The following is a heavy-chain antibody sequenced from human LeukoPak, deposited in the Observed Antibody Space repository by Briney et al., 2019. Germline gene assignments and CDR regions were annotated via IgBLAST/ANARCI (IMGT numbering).Heavy chain of an antibody. D-gene: IGHD6-6*01. CDR3: TRRHSSSSDY. Sequence: AGGSLRLSCAASGFTFSGSAMRWVRQASGKGLEWVGRIRSKANSYATAYAASVKGRFTISRDDSKNTAYLQMNSLKTEGTAVYYCTRRHSSSSDYWGQGTLVTVSS. J-gene: IGHJ4*02. CDR2: IRSKANSYAT. V-gene: IGHV3-73*01. CDR1: GFTFSGSA.